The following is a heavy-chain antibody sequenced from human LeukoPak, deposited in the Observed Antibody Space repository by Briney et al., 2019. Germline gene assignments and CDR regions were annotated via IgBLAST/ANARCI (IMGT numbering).Heavy chain of an antibody. V-gene: IGHV3-23*01. CDR1: EFTFTTYA. D-gene: IGHD3-10*01. Sequence: VGSLRLSCAASEFTFTTYAMSWVRQAPGKGLEWVSAISGSGGSTYYADSVKGRFTISRDNSKNTLYMQLNSLRAEDTAVYYCAKASGSGTYCEAPFDYWRRGTMVTVSS. CDR3: AKASGSGTYCEAPFDY. J-gene: IGHJ4*02. CDR2: ISGSGGST.